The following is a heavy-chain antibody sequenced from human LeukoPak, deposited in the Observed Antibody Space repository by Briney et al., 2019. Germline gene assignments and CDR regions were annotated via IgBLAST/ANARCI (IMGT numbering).Heavy chain of an antibody. D-gene: IGHD5-24*01. J-gene: IGHJ1*01. V-gene: IGHV4-39*01. Sequence: SETLSLTCTVSGGSISSNDYYWGWIRQPPGKGLEWIGQISDSGSTNYNPSLRSRVTISADTSKNQFSLRLSSVTAADTAVYYCARHVPRARWVHSEYFQLWGRGTLVTVSS. CDR2: ISDSGST. CDR1: GGSISSNDYY. CDR3: ARHVPRARWVHSEYFQL.